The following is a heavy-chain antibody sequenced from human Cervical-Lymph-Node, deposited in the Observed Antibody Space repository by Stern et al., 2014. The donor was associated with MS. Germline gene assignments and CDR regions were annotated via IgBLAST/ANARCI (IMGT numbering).Heavy chain of an antibody. CDR3: TKAWCR. V-gene: IGHV1-8*01. J-gene: IGHJ4*03. Sequence: VQLVESGAEVRKPGASVRLSCKASGYIFTSDDINWVRQASGQGLEWMGWMNPDSGDTGHEQKIRGRVNTTRETSQSTGYMEVGSLTSEGTAVYYCTKAWCRWGQGTQVTVSS. CDR1: GYIFTSDD. D-gene: IGHD2-8*02. CDR2: MNPDSGDT.